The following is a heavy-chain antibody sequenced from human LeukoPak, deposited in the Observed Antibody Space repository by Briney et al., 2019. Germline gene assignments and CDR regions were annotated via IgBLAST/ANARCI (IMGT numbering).Heavy chain of an antibody. CDR2: INTGGDYI. V-gene: IGHV3-21*01. CDR3: ARDVSAAVASPPLDY. Sequence: GGSLRLSCATFGFTFRSYSMHWVRQAPGKGLECVSSINTGGDYIYYGDSVKGRFSISRDNAKNSLYLQMNSLRAEDTAVYYCARDVSAAVASPPLDYWGQGTLVTVSS. J-gene: IGHJ4*02. CDR1: GFTFRSYS. D-gene: IGHD6-19*01.